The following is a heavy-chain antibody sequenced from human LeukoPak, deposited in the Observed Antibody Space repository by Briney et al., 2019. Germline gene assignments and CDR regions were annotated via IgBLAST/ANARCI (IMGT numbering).Heavy chain of an antibody. Sequence: GGSLRLSCAASGFTFSRNAMSWVRQAPGKGLEWVSGISESGGSTYYTDSVKGRFTISRDNSKNTLYLQMNSLRAEDTAVYYCAKTPECGSYRPTYYFDYWGQGTLVTVSS. J-gene: IGHJ4*02. CDR3: AKTPECGSYRPTYYFDY. D-gene: IGHD3-16*02. CDR2: ISESGGST. CDR1: GFTFSRNA. V-gene: IGHV3-23*01.